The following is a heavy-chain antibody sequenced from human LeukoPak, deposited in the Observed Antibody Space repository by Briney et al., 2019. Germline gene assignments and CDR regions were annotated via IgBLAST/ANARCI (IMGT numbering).Heavy chain of an antibody. J-gene: IGHJ4*02. Sequence: GGSLRLSCAASGFTFSSYAMGWVRQAPGKGLEWVSSISSSSSYIYYADSVKGRFTISRDNAKNSLYLQMNSLRAEDTAVYYCARDYGGNFFWSGGYWGQGTLVTVSS. CDR3: ARDYGGNFFWSGGY. V-gene: IGHV3-21*01. CDR1: GFTFSSYA. D-gene: IGHD4-23*01. CDR2: ISSSSSYI.